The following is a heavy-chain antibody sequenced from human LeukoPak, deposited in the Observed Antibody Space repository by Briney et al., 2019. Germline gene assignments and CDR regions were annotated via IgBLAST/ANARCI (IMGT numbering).Heavy chain of an antibody. CDR2: ISGSGGST. D-gene: IGHD5-18*01. J-gene: IGHJ4*02. CDR1: GFTFSSYA. Sequence: GGSLRLSCAASGFTFSSYAMSWVRQAPGKGVEWVSAISGSGGSTYYADSVKGRFTISRDNSKNTLYLQMNSLRAEDTAVYYCAKTLGKYSSYYFDYWGQGTLVTVSS. V-gene: IGHV3-23*01. CDR3: AKTLGKYSSYYFDY.